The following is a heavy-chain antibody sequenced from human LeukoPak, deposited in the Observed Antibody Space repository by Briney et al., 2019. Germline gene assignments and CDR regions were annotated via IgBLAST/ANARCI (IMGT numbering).Heavy chain of an antibody. Sequence: KPSETLSLTCTVSGGSISSSSYYWGWIRQPPGKGLEWIGSIYYSGSTYYNPSLKSRVTISVDTSKNQFSLKLSSVTAADTAVYYCARPGQWLDVGTRDYYYGMDVWGQGTTVPVSS. CDR2: IYYSGST. D-gene: IGHD6-19*01. CDR1: GGSISSSSYY. J-gene: IGHJ6*02. CDR3: ARPGQWLDVGTRDYYYGMDV. V-gene: IGHV4-39*01.